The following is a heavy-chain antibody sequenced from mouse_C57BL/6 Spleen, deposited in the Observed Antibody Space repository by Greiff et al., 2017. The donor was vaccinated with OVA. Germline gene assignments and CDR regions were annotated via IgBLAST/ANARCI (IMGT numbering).Heavy chain of an antibody. J-gene: IGHJ2*01. CDR2: IHPSSGYT. Sequence: QVQLQQSGAELARPGASVKMSCKASGYTFTSYTMHWVKQRPGQGLEWIGYIHPSSGYTKYNQKFKDKATLTADKSSSTAYMQLGSLTSEDSAVYYCARPLYYDYDGYYFDYWGQGTTLTVSS. D-gene: IGHD2-4*01. CDR1: GYTFTSYT. V-gene: IGHV1-4*01. CDR3: ARPLYYDYDGYYFDY.